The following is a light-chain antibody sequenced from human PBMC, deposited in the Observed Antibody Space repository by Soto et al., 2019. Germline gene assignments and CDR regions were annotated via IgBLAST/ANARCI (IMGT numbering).Light chain of an antibody. CDR2: EVS. CDR1: SSDVGGYNY. J-gene: IGLJ2*01. Sequence: QSVLTQPPSASGSPGQSVTISCTGTSSDVGGYNYVSWYQQHPGKAPKLMIYEVSKRPSGVPDRFSGSKSGNTASLNVSGLQAEDEADYYCSSYAGSNNLVFGGGTKLTVL. CDR3: SSYAGSNNLV. V-gene: IGLV2-8*01.